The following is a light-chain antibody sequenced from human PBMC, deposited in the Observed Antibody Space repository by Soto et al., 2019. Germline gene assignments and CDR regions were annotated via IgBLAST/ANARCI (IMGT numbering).Light chain of an antibody. CDR2: GAS. CDR1: QSIGSN. Sequence: ETVMTQSPGSLSVSPGERATLSCRASQSIGSNLAWYQHKPGQAPRLLISGASTRATGIPGRFSGRGSGTEFTLTISSLQSEDVAVYYCQHYNNWSSFGQGTRVEIK. CDR3: QHYNNWSS. J-gene: IGKJ5*01. V-gene: IGKV3-15*01.